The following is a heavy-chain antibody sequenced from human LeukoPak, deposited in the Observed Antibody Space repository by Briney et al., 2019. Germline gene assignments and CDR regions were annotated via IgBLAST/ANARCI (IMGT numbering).Heavy chain of an antibody. V-gene: IGHV1-18*04. CDR3: ARDPRDTMVRGVIITSWFDP. CDR1: GYTFTSYG. Sequence: PGASAKVSCKASGYTFTSYGISWVRQAPGQGLEWMGWISAYNGNTNYAQKLQGRVTMTTDTSTSTAYMELRSLRSDDTAVYYCARDPRDTMVRGVIITSWFDPWGQGTLVTVSS. J-gene: IGHJ5*02. CDR2: ISAYNGNT. D-gene: IGHD3-10*01.